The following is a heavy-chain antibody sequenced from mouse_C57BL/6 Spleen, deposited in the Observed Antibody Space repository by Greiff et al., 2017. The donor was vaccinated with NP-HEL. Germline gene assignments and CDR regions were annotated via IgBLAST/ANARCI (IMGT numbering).Heavy chain of an antibody. CDR1: GYTFTSYT. D-gene: IGHD1-1*01. CDR3: ATTVGDWYFDV. J-gene: IGHJ1*03. CDR2: INPSSGYT. V-gene: IGHV1-4*01. Sequence: VQLKESGAELARPGASVKMSCKASGYTFTSYTMHWVKQRPGQGLEWIGYINPSSGYTKYNQKFKDKATLTADKSSSTAYMQLSSLTSEDSAVYYCATTVGDWYFDVWGTGTTVTVSS.